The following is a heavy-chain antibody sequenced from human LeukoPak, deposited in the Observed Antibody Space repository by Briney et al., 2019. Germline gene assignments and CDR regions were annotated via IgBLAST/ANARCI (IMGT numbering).Heavy chain of an antibody. J-gene: IGHJ4*02. CDR2: ITNVETNT. CDR3: ARDSTYYYASGSSGPHYFDS. Sequence: GRSLRLFCAASGFTFSNYAMHWVRQAPGKGLEWVAVITNVETNTYYADSVKGRFTISRDNSKNTLYLQLNSLRAEDTSVYYCARDSTYYYASGSSGPHYFDSWGQGTLVTVSS. CDR1: GFTFSNYA. D-gene: IGHD3-10*01. V-gene: IGHV3-30*01.